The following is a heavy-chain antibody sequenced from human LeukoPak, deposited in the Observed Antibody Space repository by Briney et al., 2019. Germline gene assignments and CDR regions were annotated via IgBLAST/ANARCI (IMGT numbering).Heavy chain of an antibody. J-gene: IGHJ4*02. CDR3: AKDLSGSHNFDY. V-gene: IGHV3-30*18. CDR2: ISYDGSNK. CDR1: GFTFSSYG. Sequence: GGSLRLSCAASGFTFSSYGMHWVRQAPAKGLEWVAVISYDGSNKYYADSVKGRFTISRDNSKNTLYLQMNSLRAEDTAVYYCAKDLSGSHNFDYWGQGTLVTVSS. D-gene: IGHD1-26*01.